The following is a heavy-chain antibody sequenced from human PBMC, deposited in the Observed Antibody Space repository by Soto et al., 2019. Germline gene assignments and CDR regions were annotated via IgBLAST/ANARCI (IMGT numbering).Heavy chain of an antibody. CDR1: GGSISSGGYY. V-gene: IGHV4-31*03. CDR2: IYYSGST. Sequence: QVQLQESGPGLVKPSQTLSLTCTVSGGSISSGGYYWSWIRQHPGKGLEWIGYIYYSGSTYYNPSLKSRVTISVDTSKNQFSLKLSSVTAADTAVYYCAAPSVDSSGYFRGIGAFDIWGQGTMVTVSS. J-gene: IGHJ3*02. CDR3: AAPSVDSSGYFRGIGAFDI. D-gene: IGHD3-22*01.